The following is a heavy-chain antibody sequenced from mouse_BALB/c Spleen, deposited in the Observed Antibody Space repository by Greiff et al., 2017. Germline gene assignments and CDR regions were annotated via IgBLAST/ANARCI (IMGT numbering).Heavy chain of an antibody. D-gene: IGHD1-1*01. CDR3: ARQDYGSSRGAY. V-gene: IGHV5-9-3*01. CDR1: GFTFSSYA. J-gene: IGHJ3*01. Sequence: DVHLVESGGGLVKPGGSLKLSCAASGFTFSSYAMSWVRPTPEKRLEWVATISSGGSYTYYPDSVKGRFTISRDNAKNTLYLQMSSLRSEDTAMYYCARQDYGSSRGAYWGQGTLVTVSA. CDR2: ISSGGSYT.